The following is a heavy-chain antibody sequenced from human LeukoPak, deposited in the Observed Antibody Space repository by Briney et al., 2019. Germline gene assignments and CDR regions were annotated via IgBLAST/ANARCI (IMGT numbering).Heavy chain of an antibody. CDR2: IAYDGSHH. J-gene: IGHJ4*02. D-gene: IGHD2/OR15-2a*01. V-gene: IGHV3-30*09. CDR3: AREDRAFRVDY. Sequence: LSLTCTVSGGSISSSSYYWGWIRQPPGKGLEWMGLIAYDGSHHYYADSVKGRVAISRDNSKKSMFLQMDSLRVEDTAVYYCAREDRAFRVDYWGQGTLVSVSS. CDR1: GGSISSSS.